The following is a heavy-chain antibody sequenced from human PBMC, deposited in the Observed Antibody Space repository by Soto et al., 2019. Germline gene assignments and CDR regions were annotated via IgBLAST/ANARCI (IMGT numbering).Heavy chain of an antibody. D-gene: IGHD2-21*01. CDR1: GFAFSSYA. V-gene: IGHV3-64D*06. CDR2: ISPQGGST. J-gene: IGHJ4*02. CDR3: VKMMIARGAFDF. Sequence: GGSLRLSCSASGFAFSSYAMHWVRQTPGKGLEYVSAISPQGGSTYYADSVKGRFTISRDDSKNTVYLQMSSLRPDDTAVYYCVKMMIARGAFDFWGQGTLVTVSS.